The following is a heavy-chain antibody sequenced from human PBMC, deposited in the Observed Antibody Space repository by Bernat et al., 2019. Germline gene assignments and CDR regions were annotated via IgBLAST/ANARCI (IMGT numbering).Heavy chain of an antibody. CDR1: GFTFSSYG. V-gene: IGHV3-33*01. Sequence: QVQLVESGGGVVQPGRSLRLSCAASGFTFSSYGMHWVRQAPGKGLEWVAVIWYDGSNKYYADSVKGRFTISRDNSKNTLYLQMNSLRAEDTAVYYCARAGEVVGAPFDYWGQGTLVTVSS. J-gene: IGHJ4*02. CDR2: IWYDGSNK. D-gene: IGHD1-26*01. CDR3: ARAGEVVGAPFDY.